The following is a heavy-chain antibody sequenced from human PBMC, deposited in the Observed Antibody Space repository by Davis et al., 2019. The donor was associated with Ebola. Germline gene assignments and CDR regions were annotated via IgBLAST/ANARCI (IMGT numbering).Heavy chain of an antibody. CDR1: GFTFSNYD. V-gene: IGHV3-23*01. CDR3: ARYCHYTDCSYFDC. CDR2: FSASEGHT. J-gene: IGHJ4*02. Sequence: GESLKISCAASGFTFSNYDMSWVRHVPGKGLERVSTFSASEGHTHYSDSVRGRFTISRDNSKNTLYLQMNSLRAEDTATYYCARYCHYTDCSYFDCWGQGTMVAVSS. D-gene: IGHD2-15*01.